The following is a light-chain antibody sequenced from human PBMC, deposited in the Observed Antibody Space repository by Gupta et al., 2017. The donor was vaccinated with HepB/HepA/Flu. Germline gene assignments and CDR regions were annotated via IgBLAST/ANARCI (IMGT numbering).Light chain of an antibody. J-gene: IGLJ3*02. CDR3: ETWDSSTQV. CDR2: LEGSGNY. CDR1: SGHSRYI. Sequence: QPVLTQSSSASASLGSSVKLTCTLSSGHSRYIIAWPQQQPGKAPRYLVKLEGSGNYNKGSGVPERFSGSSSGADRYLTISYLPSEDEADYFSETWDSSTQVFGGGTKLTVL. V-gene: IGLV4-60*03.